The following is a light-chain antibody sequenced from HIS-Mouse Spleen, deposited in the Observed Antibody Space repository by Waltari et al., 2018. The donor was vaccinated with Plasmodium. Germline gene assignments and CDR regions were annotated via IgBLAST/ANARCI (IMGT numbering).Light chain of an antibody. V-gene: IGKV1-33*01. Sequence: DIQMTKSPSSLSASVGDRVTTTCQASQDISNYLNWYQQKPGKAPKLLIYDASNLETGVPSRFSGSGSGTDFTFTISSLQPEDIATYYCQQYDNLPYTFGQGTKLEIK. CDR1: QDISNY. CDR3: QQYDNLPYT. CDR2: DAS. J-gene: IGKJ2*01.